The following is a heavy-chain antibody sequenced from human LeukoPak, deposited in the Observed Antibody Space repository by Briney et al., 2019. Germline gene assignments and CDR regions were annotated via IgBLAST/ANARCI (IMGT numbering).Heavy chain of an antibody. CDR2: IYHSGST. Sequence: SGTLSLTCAVSGGSICSSNWWSWVRQTPGKGLGWIGEIYHSGSTNYNPSLKSRVTISVDKSKNQFSLKLSSVTAADTAVYYCARRNDYGDYVAFDIWGQGTMVTVSS. D-gene: IGHD4-17*01. V-gene: IGHV4-4*02. CDR3: ARRNDYGDYVAFDI. J-gene: IGHJ3*02. CDR1: GGSICSSNW.